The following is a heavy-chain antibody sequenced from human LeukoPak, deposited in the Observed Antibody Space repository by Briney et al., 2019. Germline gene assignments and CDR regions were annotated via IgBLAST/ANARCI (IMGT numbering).Heavy chain of an antibody. V-gene: IGHV4-30-2*01. J-gene: IGHJ5*02. CDR2: IYHSGST. D-gene: IGHD3-9*01. CDR3: ARGKIWYYDILTGDNWFDP. Sequence: PSQTLSLTCAVSGGSISSGGYSWSWIRQPPGKGLEWIGYIYHSGSTYYNPSLKSRVTISVDRSKNQFSLKLSSVTAADTAVYYCARGKIWYYDILTGDNWFDPGGQGPLVTVSS. CDR1: GGSISSGGYS.